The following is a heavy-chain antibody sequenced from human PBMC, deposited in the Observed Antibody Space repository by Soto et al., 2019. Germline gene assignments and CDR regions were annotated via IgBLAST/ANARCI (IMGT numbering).Heavy chain of an antibody. V-gene: IGHV3-23*01. CDR1: GFIFENFG. CDR2: ISGSGFKK. J-gene: IGHJ5*02. D-gene: IGHD2-21*01. Sequence: VSLRLSCAASGFIFENFGMSWVRQAPGKGLEWISSISGSGFKKYYADSVKGRFTISRDNSKSTVYLELNNLSAEDTAVYHCAKNQGVELVPLATVDWFDPWGQGSVVTVSS. CDR3: AKNQGVELVPLATVDWFDP.